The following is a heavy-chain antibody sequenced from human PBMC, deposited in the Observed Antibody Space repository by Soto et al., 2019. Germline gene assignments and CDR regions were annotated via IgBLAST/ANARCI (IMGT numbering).Heavy chain of an antibody. CDR2: ISDDGTKQ. J-gene: IGHJ5*02. V-gene: IGHV3-30-3*01. CDR3: ARDTWARREYYYATSYTS. Sequence: QVQLVESGGGVVHPGKSLRLSCTGSGFTFSSYAFHWVRQAPGKGLEWVAVISDDGTKQYYADYVKGRFIISRHNYKDTLYLEMNSLRVEDTAVYYCARDTWARREYYYATSYTSWGQGTLVTVSS. CDR1: GFTFSSYA. D-gene: IGHD3-10*01.